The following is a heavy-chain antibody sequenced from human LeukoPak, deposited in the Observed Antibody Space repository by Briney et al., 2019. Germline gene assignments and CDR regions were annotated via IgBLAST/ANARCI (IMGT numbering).Heavy chain of an antibody. D-gene: IGHD6-13*01. CDR2: LNGYGDYT. V-gene: IGHV3-74*01. Sequence: PGGSLRLSCEVSGFTFSSYWMYWVRQVPGKGLVWVSRLNGYGDYTDYEDSVKGRFTISRDDSTNTLYLQMNSLRPEDTALYYCAKDLQHLVRTLSFDYWGQGTLVTVSS. J-gene: IGHJ4*02. CDR3: AKDLQHLVRTLSFDY. CDR1: GFTFSSYW.